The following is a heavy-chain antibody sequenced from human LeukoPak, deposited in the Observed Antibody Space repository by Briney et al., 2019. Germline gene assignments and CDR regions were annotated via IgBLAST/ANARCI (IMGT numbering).Heavy chain of an antibody. Sequence: ASVKVSCKASGYTFTGYYMHWVRQAPGQGLEWMGWINPNSGGTNYAQKLQGRVTMTTDTSTSTAYMELRSLRSDDTAVYYCARVSSSSWYWIETMGYWGQGTLVTVSS. J-gene: IGHJ4*02. CDR2: INPNSGGT. D-gene: IGHD6-13*01. V-gene: IGHV1-2*02. CDR3: ARVSSSSWYWIETMGY. CDR1: GYTFTGYY.